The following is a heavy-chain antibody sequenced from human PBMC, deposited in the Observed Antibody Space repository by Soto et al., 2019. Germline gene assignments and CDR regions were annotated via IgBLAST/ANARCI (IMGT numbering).Heavy chain of an antibody. CDR1: GGTFSSYA. V-gene: IGHV1-69*01. D-gene: IGHD3-3*01. Sequence: QVQLVQSGAEVKKPGSSVKVSCKASGGTFSSYAISWVRQAPGQGLEWMGGIIPIFGTANYAQKFQGRVTITADESTSTAYMELSSLRSEDTAVYYCGRAWVPTIFGVAEGGMDVWGQGTTVTVSS. J-gene: IGHJ6*02. CDR2: IIPIFGTA. CDR3: GRAWVPTIFGVAEGGMDV.